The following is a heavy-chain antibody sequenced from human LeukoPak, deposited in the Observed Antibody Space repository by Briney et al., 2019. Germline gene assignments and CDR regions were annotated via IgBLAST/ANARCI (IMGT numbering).Heavy chain of an antibody. Sequence: PSETLSLTCTVSGGSISSYYWSWIRQPPGKGLEWIGYIYYSGSTNYNPPLKSRVTISVDTPKNQFSLKLSSVTAADTAVYYCARHGYGDYVLYYYGMDVWGQGTTVTVSS. CDR3: ARHGYGDYVLYYYGMDV. CDR1: GGSISSYY. J-gene: IGHJ6*02. V-gene: IGHV4-59*08. CDR2: IYYSGST. D-gene: IGHD4-17*01.